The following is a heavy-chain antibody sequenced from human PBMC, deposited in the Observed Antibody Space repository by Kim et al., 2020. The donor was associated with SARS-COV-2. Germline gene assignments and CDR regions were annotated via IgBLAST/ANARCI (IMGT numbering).Heavy chain of an antibody. Sequence: GGSLRLSCAASGFTFSSYAMHWVRQAPGKGLEWVAVIWYDGSNKYYADSVKGRFTISRDNSKNTLYLQMNSLRAEDTAVYYCAKDSSGWYVIDYWGQGTLVTVSS. J-gene: IGHJ4*02. V-gene: IGHV3-33*06. D-gene: IGHD6-19*01. CDR2: IWYDGSNK. CDR3: AKDSSGWYVIDY. CDR1: GFTFSSYA.